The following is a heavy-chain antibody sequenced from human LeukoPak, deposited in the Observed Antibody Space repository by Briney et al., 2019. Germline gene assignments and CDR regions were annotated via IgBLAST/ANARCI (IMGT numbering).Heavy chain of an antibody. D-gene: IGHD3-10*01. V-gene: IGHV4-59*01. CDR2: SYHSGTT. Sequence: SETLSLTCTVSGGSITSYFWSWIRQPPGRRLEWIGYSYHSGTTNYNTALNSRVTISADTSKNQLSLRLTSVAAADTAVYYCAQKAPFAPTYSQQWRQGTLVTVS. J-gene: IGHJ1*01. CDR3: AQKAPFAPTYSQQ. CDR1: GGSITSYF.